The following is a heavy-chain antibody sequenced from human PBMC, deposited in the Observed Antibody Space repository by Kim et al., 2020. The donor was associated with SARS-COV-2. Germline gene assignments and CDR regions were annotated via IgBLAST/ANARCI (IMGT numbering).Heavy chain of an antibody. J-gene: IGHJ6*02. V-gene: IGHV3-48*03. CDR1: GFTFSSYE. CDR2: ISSSGSTI. CDR3: ARVYDFWSGYYRYGMDV. Sequence: GGSLRLSCAASGFTFSSYEMNWVRQAPGKGLEWVSYISSSGSTIYYADSVKGRFTISRDNAKNSLYLQMNSLRAEDTAVYYCARVYDFWSGYYRYGMDVWGQGPTVTVSS. D-gene: IGHD3-3*01.